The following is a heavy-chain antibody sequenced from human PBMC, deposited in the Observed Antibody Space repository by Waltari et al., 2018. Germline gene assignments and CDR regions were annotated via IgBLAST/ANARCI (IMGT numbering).Heavy chain of an antibody. J-gene: IGHJ6*03. D-gene: IGHD3-3*02. CDR3: ARVKPSLSGYYYYMDV. CDR2: IYYSGST. V-gene: IGHV4-59*01. CDR1: GGSISSYY. Sequence: QVQLQESGPGLVKPSETLSLTYTVSGGSISSYYWSWIRQPPGKGLEWIGYIYYSGSTNYNPSLKSRVTISVDTSKNQFSLKLSSVTAADTAVYYCARVKPSLSGYYYYMDVWGKGTTVTVSS.